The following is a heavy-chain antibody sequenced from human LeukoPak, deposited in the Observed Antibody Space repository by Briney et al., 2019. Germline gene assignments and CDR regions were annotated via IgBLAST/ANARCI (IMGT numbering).Heavy chain of an antibody. CDR3: ARDPRRYCSGTSCYYFQH. V-gene: IGHV3-30*04. Sequence: GRSLRLSCAASGFTFSSYAMHWVRQAPGKGLEWVAVISYDGSNKYYADSVKGRFTISRDNSKNTLYLQMNSLRAEDTAVYYCARDPRRYCSGTSCYYFQHWGQGTLVTVSS. D-gene: IGHD2-2*01. CDR1: GFTFSSYA. J-gene: IGHJ1*01. CDR2: ISYDGSNK.